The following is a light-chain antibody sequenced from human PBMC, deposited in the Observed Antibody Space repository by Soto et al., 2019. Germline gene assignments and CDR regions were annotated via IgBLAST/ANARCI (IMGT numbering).Light chain of an antibody. Sequence: QSALTQPPSASGSPGQSVTISCTETSSDVGAYTYVSWYQQHPGKAPKLMIYDVNRRPSGVPHRFSGSKSGNTASLTVSGLQAEDEADYYCSSFAGSRTYVFGTGTKVTVL. V-gene: IGLV2-8*01. J-gene: IGLJ1*01. CDR2: DVN. CDR3: SSFAGSRTYV. CDR1: SSDVGAYTY.